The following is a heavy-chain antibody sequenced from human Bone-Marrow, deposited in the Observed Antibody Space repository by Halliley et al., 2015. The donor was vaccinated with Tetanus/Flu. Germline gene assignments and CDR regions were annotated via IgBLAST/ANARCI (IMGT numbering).Heavy chain of an antibody. Sequence: LRLSCTVSGGSITNSGYYWGWIRQPPGKGLEWIGNLYYLGNTYYNPSPKSRVTISVDTPRNQFSLKLNSVSAADTAVYYCASEIGEDAFDIWGQGTMVTVSS. CDR3: ASEIGEDAFDI. D-gene: IGHD3-10*01. CDR2: LYYLGNT. J-gene: IGHJ3*02. CDR1: GGSITNSGYY. V-gene: IGHV4-39*01.